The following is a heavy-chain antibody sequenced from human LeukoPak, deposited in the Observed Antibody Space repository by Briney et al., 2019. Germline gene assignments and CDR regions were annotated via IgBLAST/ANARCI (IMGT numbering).Heavy chain of an antibody. CDR2: ISAYNGNT. Sequence: ASVKVSCKASGYTFTSYGISWVRQAPGQGLEWMGWISAYNGNTNYAQKLQGRVTMTRDTSISTAYMELSRLRSDDTAVYYCATTVTTGPRSWFDPWGQGTLVTVSS. D-gene: IGHD4-17*01. V-gene: IGHV1-18*01. CDR1: GYTFTSYG. J-gene: IGHJ5*02. CDR3: ATTVTTGPRSWFDP.